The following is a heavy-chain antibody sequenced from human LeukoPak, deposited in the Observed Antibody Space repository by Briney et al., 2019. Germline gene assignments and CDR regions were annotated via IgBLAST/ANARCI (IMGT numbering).Heavy chain of an antibody. CDR1: GGSISSYY. J-gene: IGHJ3*02. CDR2: IYYSGST. V-gene: IGHV4-59*08. CDR3: ARHPYYDFWSGYPTAFDI. Sequence: PSETLSLTCTVSGGSISSYYWNWIRQPPGRGLEWIGYIYYSGSTNYNPSLKSRVTISVDTSKNQFSLKLSSVTAADTAVYYCARHPYYDFWSGYPTAFDIWGQGTMVTVSS. D-gene: IGHD3-3*01.